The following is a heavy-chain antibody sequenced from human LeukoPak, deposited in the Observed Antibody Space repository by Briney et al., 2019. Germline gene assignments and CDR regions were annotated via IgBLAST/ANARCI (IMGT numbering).Heavy chain of an antibody. Sequence: GGSLRLSCAASGFTLSSFWMSWVRQTPGKGLEWVANIKQDGRERYYTISRDNARNSLYLQMNSLSAEDTAVYYCASLPGGKTAALEFDLRGRGTLVTVSS. J-gene: IGHJ2*01. V-gene: IGHV3-7*01. CDR1: GFTLSSFW. D-gene: IGHD6-13*01. CDR3: ASLPGGKTAALEFDL. CDR2: IKQDGRER.